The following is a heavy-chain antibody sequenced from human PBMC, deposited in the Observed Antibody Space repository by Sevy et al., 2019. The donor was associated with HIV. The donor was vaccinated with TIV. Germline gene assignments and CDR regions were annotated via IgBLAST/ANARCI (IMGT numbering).Heavy chain of an antibody. CDR1: GVTFSSYG. Sequence: GGSLRLSCAASGVTFSSYGIHWVRQAPGKGLEWVAVISYDGSKKNHAESMKGRFTMSSDNSKNTLYLEMSSLRPEDTAVYYCAHSSGLYGYYYGMDVWGQGATVSFSS. D-gene: IGHD3-3*01. CDR2: ISYDGSKK. V-gene: IGHV3-30*03. CDR3: AHSSGLYGYYYGMDV. J-gene: IGHJ6*02.